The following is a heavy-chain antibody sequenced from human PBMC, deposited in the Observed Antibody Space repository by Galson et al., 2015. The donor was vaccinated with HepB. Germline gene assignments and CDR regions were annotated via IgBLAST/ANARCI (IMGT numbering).Heavy chain of an antibody. CDR1: GFTFSSYV. CDR3: ARQNFYDSSSDY. Sequence: SLRLSCAASGFTFSSYVMMWVRQAPGKGLEWVSAITGSGVSTDYADSVKGRFTLSRDNSKNTLFLQMHSLTAEDTAVYYCARQNFYDSSSDYWGQGTLVTVSS. D-gene: IGHD3-22*01. CDR2: ITGSGVST. J-gene: IGHJ4*02. V-gene: IGHV3-23*01.